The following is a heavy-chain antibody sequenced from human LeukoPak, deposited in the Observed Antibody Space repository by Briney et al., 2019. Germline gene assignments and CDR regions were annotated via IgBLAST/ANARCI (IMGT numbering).Heavy chain of an antibody. D-gene: IGHD2-21*02. CDR3: ARDGRTATDDAFDI. Sequence: KPSETLSLTCTVSGVSISSYYWSWIRQPAGKGLEWIGRIYTSGSTNYNPSLKSRVTISVDTSKNQFSLKLSSVTAADTAVYYCARDGRTATDDAFDIWGQGTMVTVSS. CDR1: GVSISSYY. J-gene: IGHJ3*02. CDR2: IYTSGST. V-gene: IGHV4-4*07.